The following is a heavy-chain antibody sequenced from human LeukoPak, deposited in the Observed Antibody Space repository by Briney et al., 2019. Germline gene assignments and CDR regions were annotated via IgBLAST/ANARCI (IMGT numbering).Heavy chain of an antibody. CDR3: ARLVWDTTMADGDIDS. V-gene: IGHV3-21*01. J-gene: IGHJ4*02. Sequence: GGSLRLSCAASGFTLSSYSMNWVRQAPGKGLERVSSISSASTYIYYADSVKGRFTISRDNAKNSLYLQMNSLRAEDTAMYYCARLVWDTTMADGDIDSWGQGTLLIVSS. CDR1: GFTLSSYS. CDR2: ISSASTYI. D-gene: IGHD5-18*01.